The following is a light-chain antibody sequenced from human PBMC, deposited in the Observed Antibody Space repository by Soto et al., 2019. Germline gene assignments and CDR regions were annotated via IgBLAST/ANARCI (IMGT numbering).Light chain of an antibody. J-gene: IGKJ1*01. CDR2: AAS. V-gene: IGKV1-9*01. CDR3: QQLNSYPLT. Sequence: DIQMTQSPSSLSASVGDRVTITCRANQDISYYLAWYQQKQGKVPKLLIYAASSLQSGVPSRFSGSGSGTEFTLTISSLQPEDFATYYCQQLNSYPLTFGQGTKVDIK. CDR1: QDISYY.